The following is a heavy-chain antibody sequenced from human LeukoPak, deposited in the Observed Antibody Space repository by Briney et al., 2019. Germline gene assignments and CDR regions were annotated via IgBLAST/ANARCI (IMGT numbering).Heavy chain of an antibody. J-gene: IGHJ4*02. D-gene: IGHD3-16*01. CDR2: ISSSGNTR. Sequence: GSLRLSCAASGFTFSDYYMSWIRQAPGKGLEWVAYISSSGNTRYYADSVKGRFTISRDNAKNSLYLQMNSLRAKDTAVYYCAWGGMAAFDSWGQGTLVTVSS. CDR1: GFTFSDYY. CDR3: AWGGMAAFDS. V-gene: IGHV3-11*04.